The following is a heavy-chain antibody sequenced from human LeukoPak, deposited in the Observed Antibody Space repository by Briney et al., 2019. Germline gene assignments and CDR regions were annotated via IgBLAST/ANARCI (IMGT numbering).Heavy chain of an antibody. D-gene: IGHD2-15*01. J-gene: IGHJ6*02. CDR2: MNPNSGNT. Sequence: ASVKVSCKASGYTFTSYDINWVRQATGKGLDWMGWMNPNSGNTGYAQKFQGRVTMNRNTSISTAYMELSSLRSEDTAVYYCARGYVVYYYYYGMDVWGQGTTVTVSS. V-gene: IGHV1-8*01. CDR1: GYTFTSYD. CDR3: ARGYVVYYYYYGMDV.